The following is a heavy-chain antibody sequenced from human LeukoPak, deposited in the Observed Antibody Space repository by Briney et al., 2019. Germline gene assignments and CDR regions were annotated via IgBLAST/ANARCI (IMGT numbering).Heavy chain of an antibody. CDR2: ISGSGGDT. D-gene: IGHD6-19*01. Sequence: SGGSLRLSCAASGFTFRSYAIYCVRQAPGKGLEWVSGISGSGGDTYFADSVKGRFTISRDNSKNTVFLQMDSLRAEDTAVYYCAKTTAGYSSGRYPGWPIDYWGQGTLVTVSS. V-gene: IGHV3-23*01. CDR3: AKTTAGYSSGRYPGWPIDY. CDR1: GFTFRSYA. J-gene: IGHJ4*02.